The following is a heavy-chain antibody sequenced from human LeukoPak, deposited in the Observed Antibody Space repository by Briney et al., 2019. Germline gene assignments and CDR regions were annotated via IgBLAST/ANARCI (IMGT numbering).Heavy chain of an antibody. CDR3: ARLCSSFHYYYYYMDV. D-gene: IGHD6-13*01. CDR1: GYSFTSYW. V-gene: IGHV5-51*01. J-gene: IGHJ6*03. Sequence: PGESLKISCKGSGYSFTSYWIGWVRQMPGKGLEWMGIIYPGDSDTRYSPSFQGQVTISADKSISTAYLQWSSLKASDTAMYYCARLCSSFHYYYYYMDVWGKGTTVTISS. CDR2: IYPGDSDT.